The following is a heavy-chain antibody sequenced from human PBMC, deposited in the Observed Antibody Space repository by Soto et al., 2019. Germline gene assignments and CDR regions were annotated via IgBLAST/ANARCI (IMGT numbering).Heavy chain of an antibody. D-gene: IGHD3-10*02. Sequence: QVQLQESGPGLVKASQTLSLTCNVSGGSISSGGYYWTWIRQHPGKGLEWIGNIHPSGSTFYNPSLKSRVTISVDTSKNQFSLKLSSVTPANTAVYFCVRGVRSWGQGPRVTVSS. CDR2: IHPSGST. CDR1: GGSISSGGYY. V-gene: IGHV4-31*03. CDR3: VRGVRS. J-gene: IGHJ1*01.